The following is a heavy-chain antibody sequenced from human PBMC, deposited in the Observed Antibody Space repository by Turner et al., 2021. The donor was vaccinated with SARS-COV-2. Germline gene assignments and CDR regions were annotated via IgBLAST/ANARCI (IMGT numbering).Heavy chain of an antibody. Sequence: QVQLVQSGAEVKKPGASVTVSCKVSGYTLIELSMHWVRQAPGKGLEWMGGFDPEDGETIYAQKVQGRVTMTEDTSTDTAYMELSSLRSDDTAVYYCATAPGMTTTGWFDPWGQGTLVTVSS. V-gene: IGHV1-24*01. CDR1: GYTLIELS. CDR3: ATAPGMTTTGWFDP. D-gene: IGHD4-4*01. J-gene: IGHJ5*02. CDR2: FDPEDGET.